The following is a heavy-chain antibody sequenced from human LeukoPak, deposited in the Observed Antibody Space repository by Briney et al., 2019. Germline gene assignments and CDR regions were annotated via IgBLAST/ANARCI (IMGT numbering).Heavy chain of an antibody. V-gene: IGHV3-48*02. CDR3: ARDPVATSRFDY. CDR1: GFPFSSYS. J-gene: IGHJ4*02. CDR2: ISNSASTI. Sequence: GGSLRLSCAASGFPFSSYSMNWVRQAPGKGLEWVSYISNSASTIYCADSVTGRFTISRDNAKNSLYLQMNSLRDEDTAVYYCARDPVATSRFDYWGQGTLVTVSS. D-gene: IGHD5-12*01.